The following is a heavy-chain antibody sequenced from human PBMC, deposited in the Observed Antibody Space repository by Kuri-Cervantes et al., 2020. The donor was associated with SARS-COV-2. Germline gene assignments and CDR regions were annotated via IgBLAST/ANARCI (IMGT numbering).Heavy chain of an antibody. D-gene: IGHD3-3*01. Sequence: GSLRLSCAVSGYSISSGYYWGWIRQPPGKGLEWIGSIYHSGSTYYNPSLKSRVTISVDTSKNQFSLKLSSVTAADTAVYYCARHVRSSSYDFWSGYYHPDFDYWGQGTLVTVSS. CDR1: GYSISSGYY. J-gene: IGHJ4*02. CDR2: IYHSGST. CDR3: ARHVRSSSYDFWSGYYHPDFDY. V-gene: IGHV4-38-2*01.